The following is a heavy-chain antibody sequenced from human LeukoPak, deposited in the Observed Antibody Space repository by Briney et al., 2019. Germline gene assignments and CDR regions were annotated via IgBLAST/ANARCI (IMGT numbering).Heavy chain of an antibody. V-gene: IGHV3-30*18. CDR2: ISYDGSNK. D-gene: IGHD3-16*02. CDR1: GFTFSSYG. CDR3: AKRVIGTGYYYGMDV. J-gene: IGHJ6*02. Sequence: GGSLRLSCAASGFTFSSYGMHWVRQAPGKGLEWVAVISYDGSNKYYADSVKGRFTISRDNSKNTLYLQMNSLRAEDTAVYYCAKRVIGTGYYYGMDVWGQGTTVTVSS.